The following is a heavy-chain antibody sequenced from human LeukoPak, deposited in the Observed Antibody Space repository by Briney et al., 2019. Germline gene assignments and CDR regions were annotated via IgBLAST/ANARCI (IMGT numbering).Heavy chain of an antibody. CDR3: ARGVGATANFDY. Sequence: GGSLRLSCAASGFTFSSYAMHWVRQAPGKGLEWVAVISYDGSNKYYADSVKGRFTISRDNSKNTLYLLMNSLRAEDTAVYYCARGVGATANFDYWGQGTLVTVSS. D-gene: IGHD1-26*01. CDR1: GFTFSSYA. V-gene: IGHV3-30-3*01. J-gene: IGHJ4*02. CDR2: ISYDGSNK.